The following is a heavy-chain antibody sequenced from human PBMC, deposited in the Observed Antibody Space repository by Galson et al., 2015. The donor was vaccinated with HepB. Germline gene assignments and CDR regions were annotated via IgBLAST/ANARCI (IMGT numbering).Heavy chain of an antibody. CDR1: GFTFSIYD. V-gene: IGHV3-33*01. CDR2: IWYDGKNK. J-gene: IGHJ4*02. CDR3: ARGRAYGDY. D-gene: IGHD4-17*01. Sequence: SLRLSCAASGFTFSIYDMHWVRQPPGKGLEWVAVIWYDGKNKYYADSVKGRFTISRDTSKDTLYLQMNSLRAEDTAVYYCARGRAYGDYWGQGTLATVSS.